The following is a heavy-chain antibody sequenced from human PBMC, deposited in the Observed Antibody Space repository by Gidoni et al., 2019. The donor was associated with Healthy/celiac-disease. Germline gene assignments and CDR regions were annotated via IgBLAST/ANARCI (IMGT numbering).Heavy chain of an antibody. Sequence: QVQLVESGGVLFKPGGSLRLSCAASGFTFSDYYMSWIRQAPGKGLEWVSYISSRGITIYYADSGKGRFTISRDNAKNSLYLQMNSLRAEDTAVYYCARETYGDYTADYWGQGTLVTVSS. CDR1: GFTFSDYY. V-gene: IGHV3-11*01. CDR2: ISSRGITI. D-gene: IGHD4-17*01. J-gene: IGHJ4*02. CDR3: ARETYGDYTADY.